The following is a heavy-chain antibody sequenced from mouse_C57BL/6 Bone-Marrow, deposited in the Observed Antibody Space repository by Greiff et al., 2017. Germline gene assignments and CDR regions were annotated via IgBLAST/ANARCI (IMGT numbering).Heavy chain of an antibody. Sequence: QVQLQQSGAELVMPGASVKLSCKASGYTFTSYWMHWVKQRPGQGLEWIGEIDPSDSYTNYNQKFKGKSTLTVDKSSSTAYMQLSSLTSEDSAVYYCARYLPSYYGSSYAMDYWGQGTSVTVSS. J-gene: IGHJ4*01. CDR1: GYTFTSYW. CDR2: IDPSDSYT. D-gene: IGHD1-1*01. V-gene: IGHV1-69*01. CDR3: ARYLPSYYGSSYAMDY.